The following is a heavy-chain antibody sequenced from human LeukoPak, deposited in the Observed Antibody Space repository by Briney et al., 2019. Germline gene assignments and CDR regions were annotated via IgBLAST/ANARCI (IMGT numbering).Heavy chain of an antibody. CDR2: IKQDGSEK. V-gene: IGHV3-7*03. D-gene: IGHD2-15*01. CDR3: ARRYFDY. Sequence: GGSLRLSCVDSGFILRRHWMYWVRQAPGKGLEWVANIKQDGSEKHFVDSVKGRFTISRDNAKNSLYLQMNSLRAEDTAVYYCARRYFDYWGQGTLVTVSS. CDR1: GFILRRHW. J-gene: IGHJ4*02.